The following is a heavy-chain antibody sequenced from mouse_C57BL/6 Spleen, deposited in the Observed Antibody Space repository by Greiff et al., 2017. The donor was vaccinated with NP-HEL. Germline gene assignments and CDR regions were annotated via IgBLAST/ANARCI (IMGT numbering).Heavy chain of an antibody. D-gene: IGHD1-1*01. J-gene: IGHJ2*01. V-gene: IGHV1-26*01. Sequence: EVQLQQSGPELVKPGASVKISCKASGYTFTDYYMNWVKQSHGKSLEWIGDINPNNGGTSYNQKFKGKATLTVDKSSSTAYMELRSLTSEDSAVYYCARPRYPRYFDDWGQGTTLTVAS. CDR1: GYTFTDYY. CDR2: INPNNGGT. CDR3: ARPRYPRYFDD.